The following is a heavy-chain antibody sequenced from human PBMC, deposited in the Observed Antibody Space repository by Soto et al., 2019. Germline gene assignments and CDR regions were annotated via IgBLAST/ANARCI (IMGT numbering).Heavy chain of an antibody. Sequence: SETLSLTCAVYGGSFSGYYWSWIRQPPGKGLEWIGEINHSGSTNYNPSLKSRVTISVDTSKNQFSLKLSSVTAADSAVYYCARDGSDDAFDIWGQGTMVTVSS. CDR2: INHSGST. V-gene: IGHV4-34*01. CDR3: ARDGSDDAFDI. J-gene: IGHJ3*02. CDR1: GGSFSGYY. D-gene: IGHD1-26*01.